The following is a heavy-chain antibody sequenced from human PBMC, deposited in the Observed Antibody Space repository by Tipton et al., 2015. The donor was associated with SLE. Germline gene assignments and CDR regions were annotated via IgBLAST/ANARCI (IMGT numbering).Heavy chain of an antibody. Sequence: QLVQSGAEVKPSETLSLTCTVSGGSISSSSYYWSWIRQPAGKGLEWIGRIYTSGSTNYNPSLKSRVTMSVDTSKNQFSLKLSSVTAADAAVYYCARDRRYYYGSGVKGDAFDIWGQGTMVTVSS. D-gene: IGHD3-10*01. CDR2: IYTSGST. CDR1: GGSISSSSYY. V-gene: IGHV4-61*02. CDR3: ARDRRYYYGSGVKGDAFDI. J-gene: IGHJ3*02.